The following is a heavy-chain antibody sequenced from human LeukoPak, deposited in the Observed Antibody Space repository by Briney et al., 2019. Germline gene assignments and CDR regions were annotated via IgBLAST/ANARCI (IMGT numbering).Heavy chain of an antibody. CDR1: GYSFTSYW. V-gene: IGHV5-51*01. Sequence: GESLQISCKGSGYSFTSYWIGWVRQMPGKGLEWMGIIYPGDSDTRYSPSFQGQVTISADKSISTAYLQWSSLKASDTAMYYCARQISGSSLYYYYYGMDVWGQGTTVTVSS. D-gene: IGHD1-26*01. CDR2: IYPGDSDT. CDR3: ARQISGSSLYYYYYGMDV. J-gene: IGHJ6*02.